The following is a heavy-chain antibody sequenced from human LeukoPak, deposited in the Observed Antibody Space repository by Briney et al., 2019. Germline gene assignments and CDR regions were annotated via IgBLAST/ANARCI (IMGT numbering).Heavy chain of an antibody. J-gene: IGHJ6*02. CDR2: ISWNSGSI. D-gene: IGHD3-16*01. V-gene: IGHV3-9*01. CDR3: AKGGVDYYYYGMDV. Sequence: PGGSLRLSCAASGFTFDDYAMHWVRQAPGKGLEWVSGISWNSGSIGYADSVKGRFTISRDNAKNSLYLQMNSLRAEDTALYYCAKGGVDYYYYGMDVWGQGTTVTVSS. CDR1: GFTFDDYA.